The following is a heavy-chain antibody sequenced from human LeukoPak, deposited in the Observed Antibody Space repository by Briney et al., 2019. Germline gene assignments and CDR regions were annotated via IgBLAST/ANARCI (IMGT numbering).Heavy chain of an antibody. J-gene: IGHJ4*02. CDR1: GYTFTNDG. V-gene: IGHV1-18*01. CDR2: ISGFNGKT. Sequence: ASVKVSCKASGYTFTNDGIIWVRQAPGQGLAWMGWISGFNGKTKYAQILQGRVTMTTDPHTTTAYMELGSLRSDDTAVYFCARSHSGSLRAPFDHWGQGTLVTVSS. D-gene: IGHD3-22*01. CDR3: ARSHSGSLRAPFDH.